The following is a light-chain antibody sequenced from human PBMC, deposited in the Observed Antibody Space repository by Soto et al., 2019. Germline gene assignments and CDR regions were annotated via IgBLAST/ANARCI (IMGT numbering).Light chain of an antibody. CDR2: AAS. CDR3: QQYNSYPWT. CDR1: QGIRNY. J-gene: IGKJ1*01. V-gene: IGKV1-27*01. Sequence: DIQMTQSPSSLSASVGDRVTITCRASQGIRNYLAWYQQKPGKVPKLLIYAASTLQSGVPSRFSGSGSGTDFTLTISSLQPEDNVSYYCQQYNSYPWTFGQGTKVDIK.